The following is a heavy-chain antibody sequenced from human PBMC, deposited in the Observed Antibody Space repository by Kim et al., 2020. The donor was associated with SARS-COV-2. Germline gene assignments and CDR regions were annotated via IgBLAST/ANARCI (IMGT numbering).Heavy chain of an antibody. D-gene: IGHD5-12*01. Sequence: ASVKVSCKASGYTFTSYYMHWVRQAPGQGLEWMGIINPSGGSTSYAQKFQGRVTMTRDTSTSTVYMELSSLRSEDTAVYYCARDQGYSGYDLGIFDYWGQGTLVTVSS. V-gene: IGHV1-46*01. CDR3: ARDQGYSGYDLGIFDY. J-gene: IGHJ4*02. CDR1: GYTFTSYY. CDR2: INPSGGST.